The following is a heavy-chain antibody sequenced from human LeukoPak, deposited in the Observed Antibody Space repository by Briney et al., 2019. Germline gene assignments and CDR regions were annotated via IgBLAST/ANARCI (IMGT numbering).Heavy chain of an antibody. CDR1: GFTVCSNY. Sequence: GGSLRLSCAASGFTVCSNYMSWVRQAPGKGLEWVSVIYSGGKTYYADSVKGRFTISRDNSKNTLYLQMNSLRAEDTAVYYCARVYELLFDYWGQGTLVTVSS. D-gene: IGHD2-15*01. J-gene: IGHJ4*02. CDR2: IYSGGKT. CDR3: ARVYELLFDY. V-gene: IGHV3-53*01.